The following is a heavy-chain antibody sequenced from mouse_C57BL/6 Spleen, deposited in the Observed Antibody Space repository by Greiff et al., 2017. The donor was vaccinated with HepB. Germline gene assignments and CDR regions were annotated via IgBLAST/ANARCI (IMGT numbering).Heavy chain of an antibody. V-gene: IGHV7-3*01. Sequence: EVKLVESGGGLVQPGGSLSLSCAASGFTFTDYYMSWVRQPPGKALEWLGFIRNKANGYTTEYSASVKGRFTISRDNSQSILYLQMNALRAEDSATDYCARLVDGYYDVWGTGTTVTVSS. CDR2: IRNKANGYTT. J-gene: IGHJ1*03. D-gene: IGHD2-3*01. CDR1: GFTFTDYY. CDR3: ARLVDGYYDV.